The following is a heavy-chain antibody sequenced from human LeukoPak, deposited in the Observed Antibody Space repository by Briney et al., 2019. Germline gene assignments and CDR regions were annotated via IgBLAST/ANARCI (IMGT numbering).Heavy chain of an antibody. CDR1: GFTFSSYS. CDR2: ISSSGSTI. D-gene: IGHD2-21*01. V-gene: IGHV3-48*04. Sequence: GGSLRLSCAASGFTFSSYSMNWVRQAPGKGLEWVSYISSSGSTIYYADSVKGRFTISRDNAKNSLYLQMNSLRAEDTAVYYCAREVRCGGDCYYYMDVWGKGTTVTISS. CDR3: AREVRCGGDCYYYMDV. J-gene: IGHJ6*03.